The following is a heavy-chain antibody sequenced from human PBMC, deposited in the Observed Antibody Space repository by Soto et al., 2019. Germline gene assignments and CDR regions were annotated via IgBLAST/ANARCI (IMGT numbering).Heavy chain of an antibody. V-gene: IGHV3-23*01. CDR1: GFTFSNYA. J-gene: IGHJ4*02. CDR3: ARDAGELPVVTVGVLVF. CDR2: FSGSGDTT. Sequence: PGGSLRLSCAASGFTFSNYAMSWVRQAPGKGLEWVSAFSGSGDTTFYADSVKGRFTVSRDNSKKTLYLQLNSLRDEDTAVYYCARDAGELPVVTVGVLVFWGRGTLVTVSS. D-gene: IGHD3-22*01.